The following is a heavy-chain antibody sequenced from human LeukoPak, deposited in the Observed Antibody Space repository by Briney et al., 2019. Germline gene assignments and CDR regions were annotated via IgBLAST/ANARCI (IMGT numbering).Heavy chain of an antibody. CDR1: GGSISTYY. J-gene: IGHJ5*02. CDR2: VYNSGST. CDR3: ARDSGAAAPWFDP. D-gene: IGHD6-13*01. V-gene: IGHV4-59*01. Sequence: SETLSLTCTVSGGSISTYYWSWIRQPPGKGLGWIGYVYNSGSTNYNPSLKSRVTISVDTSKNQFSLKLSSVTAADTAVYYCARDSGAAAPWFDPWGQGTLVTVSS.